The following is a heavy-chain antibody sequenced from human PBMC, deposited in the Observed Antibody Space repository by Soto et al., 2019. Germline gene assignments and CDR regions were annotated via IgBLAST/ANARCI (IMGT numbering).Heavy chain of an antibody. CDR3: ARDRAGGGRFGRHPPIH. CDR1: GFTFSDYY. Sequence: GGSLRLSCAASGFTFSDYYMSWIRQAPGKGLEWVSCISSGGSTIYYADSVKGRFTISRDNAKNSLYLQMNSLRAEDTAVYYCARDRAGGGRFGRHPPIHWGQGTLVTVSS. J-gene: IGHJ4*02. D-gene: IGHD3-10*01. V-gene: IGHV3-11*01. CDR2: ISSGGSTI.